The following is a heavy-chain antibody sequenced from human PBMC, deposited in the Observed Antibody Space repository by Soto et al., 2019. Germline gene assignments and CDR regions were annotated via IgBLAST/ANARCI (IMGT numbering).Heavy chain of an antibody. J-gene: IGHJ4*02. CDR1: GFTFSNAW. CDR3: TTDDPINRD. Sequence: EVQLVESGGGLVKAGESLRVSCAASGFTFSNAWMSWVRQAPGKGLEWVGRIKSKTNGGTTDHAAPVKGRFSISRDDSKNTLYLQMNSLKIEDTAVYYCTTDDPINRDWGQGTLVTVSS. CDR2: IKSKTNGGTT. V-gene: IGHV3-15*01.